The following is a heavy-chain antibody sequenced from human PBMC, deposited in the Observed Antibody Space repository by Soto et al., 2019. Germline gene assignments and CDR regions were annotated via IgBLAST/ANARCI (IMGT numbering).Heavy chain of an antibody. Sequence: SETLSLSCTVSGGSISSYYWSWIRQPPGKGLEWIGYIYDSGSTYYNPSLKSRVTISLDTSKNQFSLKLSSVTAADTAVYYCARLFYPYYFDYWGQGTLVTVSS. J-gene: IGHJ4*02. CDR3: ARLFYPYYFDY. CDR2: IYDSGST. CDR1: GGSISSYY. V-gene: IGHV4-59*08. D-gene: IGHD2-21*01.